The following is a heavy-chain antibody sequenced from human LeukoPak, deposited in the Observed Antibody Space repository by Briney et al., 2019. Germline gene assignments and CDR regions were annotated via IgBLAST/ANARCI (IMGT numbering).Heavy chain of an antibody. CDR3: ARGRYDYVWGSYRYTQTFDY. D-gene: IGHD3-16*02. CDR2: TYYRAKWYN. CDR1: GDSVSSNSAA. V-gene: IGHV6-1*01. Sequence: SQTLSLTCAISGDSVSSNSAAWNWIRQSPSRGLEWLGRTYYRAKWYNDYAVSVKSRITINPDTSRNQFSLQLNSVTPEDTAVYYCARGRYDYVWGSYRYTQTFDYWGQGTLVTVSS. J-gene: IGHJ4*02.